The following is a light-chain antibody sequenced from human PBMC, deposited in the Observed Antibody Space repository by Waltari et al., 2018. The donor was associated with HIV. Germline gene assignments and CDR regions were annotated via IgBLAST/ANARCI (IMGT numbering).Light chain of an antibody. Sequence: QSVLTQPPSVSAAPGQKVTISCSGSGSNMGNNYVSWYQQVPGTAPKVLIYDNNKRPSWILDRFSGSKSGTSATLGITGLQTWDEADYYCGTWDSSLSAVVFGGGTKLTVL. CDR3: GTWDSSLSAVV. V-gene: IGLV1-51*01. J-gene: IGLJ2*01. CDR1: GSNMGNNY. CDR2: DNN.